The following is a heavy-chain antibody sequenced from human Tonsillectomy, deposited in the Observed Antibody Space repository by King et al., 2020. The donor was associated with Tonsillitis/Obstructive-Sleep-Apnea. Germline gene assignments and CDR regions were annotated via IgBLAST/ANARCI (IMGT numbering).Heavy chain of an antibody. Sequence: VQLQESGPGLVKPSETLSLTCTVSGGSISSYYWRWIRQPPGKGLEWIGYIYYSGSTNYNPSLKRRVTISVDTAKNQFSLKLSSVTAADTAVYYCARQLGAGLFWGFDPWGQGTLVTVSS. J-gene: IGHJ5*02. V-gene: IGHV4-59*01. CDR2: IYYSGST. D-gene: IGHD3-16*01. CDR3: ARQLGAGLFWGFDP. CDR1: GGSISSYY.